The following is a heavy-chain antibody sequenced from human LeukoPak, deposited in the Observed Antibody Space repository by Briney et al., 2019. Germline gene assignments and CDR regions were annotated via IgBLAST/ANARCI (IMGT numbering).Heavy chain of an antibody. D-gene: IGHD4-11*01. CDR2: INPNSGGT. J-gene: IGHJ4*02. CDR3: ARWMATVTTPDY. V-gene: IGHV1-2*02. Sequence: ASVKVSCKASGYTFTVYYMHWVRQAPGQGLGWMGWINPNSGGTNYTQKFQGRVTMTRDTSISTAYMELSRLRSDDTAVYYCARWMATVTTPDYWGQGTLVTVSS. CDR1: GYTFTVYY.